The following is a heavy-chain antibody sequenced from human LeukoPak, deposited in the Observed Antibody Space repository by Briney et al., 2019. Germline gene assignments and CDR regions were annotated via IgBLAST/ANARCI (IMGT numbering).Heavy chain of an antibody. CDR1: GFTFSSYS. D-gene: IGHD2-15*01. J-gene: IGHJ4*02. Sequence: GGSLRLSCAASGFTFSSYSMNWVRQAPGKGLEWVSYISSSSSTIYYADSMKGRFTISRDNAKNSLYLQMNSLRAEDTAVYYCARAYSHDYWGQGTLVTVSS. CDR2: ISSSSSTI. V-gene: IGHV3-48*04. CDR3: ARAYSHDY.